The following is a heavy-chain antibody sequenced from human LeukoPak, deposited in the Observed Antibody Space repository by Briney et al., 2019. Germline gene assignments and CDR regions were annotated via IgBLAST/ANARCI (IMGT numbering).Heavy chain of an antibody. V-gene: IGHV4-30-2*01. CDR3: ARADVDMVAADF. CDR1: RGSISSGAYY. D-gene: IGHD5-12*01. CDR2: IYHSGTT. Sequence: PSETLSLTCTVSRGSISSGAYYWSWIRQPPGKGLEWIGYIYHSGTTYHNPSLKSRVTILVDRSKNQFSLKLSSVTAADTAVYYCARADVDMVAADFWGLGTMVTVSS. J-gene: IGHJ3*01.